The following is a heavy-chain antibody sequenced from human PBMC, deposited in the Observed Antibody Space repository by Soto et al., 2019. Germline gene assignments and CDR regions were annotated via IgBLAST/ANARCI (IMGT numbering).Heavy chain of an antibody. J-gene: IGHJ4*02. D-gene: IGHD6-13*01. V-gene: IGHV4-39*01. CDR3: ARIIAAAGTIDY. CDR2: IYYSGST. CDR1: GGSISSSSYY. Sequence: SETLSLTCTVSGGSISSSSYYWGWIRQPPGKGLEWIGNIYYSGSTYYNPSLKSRVTISVDTSKNQFSLKLSSVTAADTAVYYCARIIAAAGTIDYWGQGTLVTVSS.